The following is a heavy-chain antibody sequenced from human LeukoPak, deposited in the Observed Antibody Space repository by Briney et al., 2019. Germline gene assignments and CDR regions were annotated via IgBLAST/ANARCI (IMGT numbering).Heavy chain of an antibody. CDR1: GYTFTGYY. V-gene: IGHV1-2*02. Sequence: ASVKVSCKASGYTFTGYYMHWVRQAPGQGLEWMGWINPNSGGTNYAQKFQGRVTMTRDTSIGTAYMELSRLRSDDTAVYYCARVDRMWELLPYWGQGTLVTVSS. CDR2: INPNSGGT. D-gene: IGHD1-26*01. J-gene: IGHJ4*02. CDR3: ARVDRMWELLPY.